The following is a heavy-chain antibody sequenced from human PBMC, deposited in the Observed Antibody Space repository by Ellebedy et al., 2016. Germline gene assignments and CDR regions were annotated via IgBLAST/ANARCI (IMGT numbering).Heavy chain of an antibody. V-gene: IGHV1-2*02. Sequence: ASVKVSCKTSGYTFIGYYMHWVRQAPGQGLEWMGWINPNSSATNYAQKFLGRVTLTRDTSISTVYMDLNWLTSIDTAVYYCARGTGSSWFDPWGQGTLVTVAS. D-gene: IGHD3-10*01. CDR2: INPNSSAT. CDR3: ARGTGSSWFDP. CDR1: GYTFIGYY. J-gene: IGHJ5*02.